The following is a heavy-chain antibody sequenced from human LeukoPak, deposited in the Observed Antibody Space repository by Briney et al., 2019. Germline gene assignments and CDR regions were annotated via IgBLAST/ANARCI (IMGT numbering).Heavy chain of an antibody. CDR3: ARRISGGWPDY. CDR1: GYTLTELA. Sequence: SCKVSGYTLTELAMHWVRQAPGKGLEGVAFISDDGTNKACADSVKGRFTISRDNSKNTLYLQMNSLRAEDTAVYYCARRISGGWPDYWGQGTLVTVSS. CDR2: ISDDGTNK. D-gene: IGHD6-19*01. V-gene: IGHV3-30-3*01. J-gene: IGHJ4*02.